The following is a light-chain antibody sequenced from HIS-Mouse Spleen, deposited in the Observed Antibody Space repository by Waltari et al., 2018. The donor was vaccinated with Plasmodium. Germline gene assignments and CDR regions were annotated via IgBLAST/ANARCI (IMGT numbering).Light chain of an antibody. V-gene: IGLV3-9*01. CDR3: QVRDSSTVV. CDR1: NIGSKN. Sequence: SYELTQPLSVSVALGQTARITCGGNNIGSKNVHWYQQKQGQAPVLVIYRDSNRPSGIPERFSGSNSGNTATLTISRAQAGDEADYYCQVRDSSTVVFGGGTKLTVL. CDR2: RDS. J-gene: IGLJ2*01.